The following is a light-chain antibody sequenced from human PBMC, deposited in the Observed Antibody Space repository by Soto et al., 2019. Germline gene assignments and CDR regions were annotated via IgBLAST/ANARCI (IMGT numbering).Light chain of an antibody. CDR3: QHSNPYCR. Sequence: AQGPCAVSGGVGDIITITCRASQSIRNYLNWYQQKPGKAPKVLIYTASSLQSGAPSRFSGSGSETEFTLPISSLFPDDLAPHSCQHSNPYCRFGPRTEVDIK. V-gene: IGKV1-39*01. J-gene: IGKJ1*01. CDR1: QSIRNY. CDR2: TAS.